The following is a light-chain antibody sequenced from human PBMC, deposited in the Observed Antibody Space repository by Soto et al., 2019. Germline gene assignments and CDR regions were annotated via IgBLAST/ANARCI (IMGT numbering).Light chain of an antibody. CDR2: DAS. CDR1: QSVISY. Sequence: EIVLTQSPATLSLSPGERATLSCRASQSVISYLAWYQQKPGQAPRLLMYDASNRATGIPARFSGSGSGTDITLAISSLEPEDFAVYYCQQRSNWPPSFGGGTKVEIK. J-gene: IGKJ4*01. CDR3: QQRSNWPPS. V-gene: IGKV3-11*01.